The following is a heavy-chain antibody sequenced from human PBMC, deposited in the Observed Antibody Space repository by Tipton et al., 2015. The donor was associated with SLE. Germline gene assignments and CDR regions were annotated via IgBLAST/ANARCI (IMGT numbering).Heavy chain of an antibody. D-gene: IGHD6-19*01. CDR1: GGSISSYY. CDR3: ARAGITVRTGAFDI. V-gene: IGHV4-59*08. Sequence: TLSLTCTVSGGSISSYYWSWIRQPPGKGLEWIGYIYYSGSTNYNPSLKSRVTISVDTSKNQFSLKLSSVTAADTAVYYCARAGITVRTGAFDIWGQGTMVIVSS. J-gene: IGHJ3*02. CDR2: IYYSGST.